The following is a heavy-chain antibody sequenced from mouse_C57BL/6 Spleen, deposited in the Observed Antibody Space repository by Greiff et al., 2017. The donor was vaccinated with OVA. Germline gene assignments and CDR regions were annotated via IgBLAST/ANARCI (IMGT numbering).Heavy chain of an antibody. Sequence: EVKLVESEGGLVQPGSSMKLSCTASGFTFSDYYMAWVRQVPEKGLEWVANINYDGSSTYYLDSLKSRFIISRDNAKNILYLQMSSLKSEDTATYYCARGGNWWYFDVWGTGTTVTVSS. J-gene: IGHJ1*03. D-gene: IGHD2-1*01. CDR3: ARGGNWWYFDV. CDR2: INYDGSST. CDR1: GFTFSDYY. V-gene: IGHV5-16*01.